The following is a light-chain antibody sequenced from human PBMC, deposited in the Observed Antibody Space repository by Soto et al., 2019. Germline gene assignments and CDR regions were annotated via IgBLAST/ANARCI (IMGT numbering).Light chain of an antibody. CDR2: GAS. V-gene: IGKV3-15*01. CDR1: QSVGSN. J-gene: IGKJ4*01. CDR3: QQYNNWPPLT. Sequence: EIVMTQSPATLSVSPGERATLSCRASQSVGSNLAWYQQKPGQAPRLLIYGASTRATGIPARFSGIGSGTEFTLTISSLQSEDFAVYYCQQYNNWPPLTFGGGTKVEIK.